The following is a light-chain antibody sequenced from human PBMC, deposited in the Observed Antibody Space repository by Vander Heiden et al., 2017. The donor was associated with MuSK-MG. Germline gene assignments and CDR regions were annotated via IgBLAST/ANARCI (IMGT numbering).Light chain of an antibody. CDR3: QQDNILHS. J-gene: IGKJ1*01. CDR1: QNVSTN. Sequence: EIVMTQSPATLSVSPGERATVSCRASQNVSTNLAWYQQKPGQAPRLLIYGASTRATGIPDRFSGGGSGTEFTLTISSLQSEDSAVYYWQQDNILHSFGQRTKVEIK. CDR2: GAS. V-gene: IGKV3-15*01.